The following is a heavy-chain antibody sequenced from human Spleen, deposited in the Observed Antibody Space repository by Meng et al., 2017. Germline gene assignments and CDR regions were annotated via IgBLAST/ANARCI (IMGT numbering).Heavy chain of an antibody. CDR1: GFTFSSYW. V-gene: IGHV3-74*01. CDR3: ARAKSSGWYSGYYYGMDV. Sequence: GESLKISCAASGFTFSSYWMHWVRQAPGKGLVWVSRINSDGSSTSYADFVKGRFTISRDNAKNTLYLQMNSLRAEDTAVYYCARAKSSGWYSGYYYGMDVWGQGTTVTVSS. D-gene: IGHD6-19*01. J-gene: IGHJ6*02. CDR2: INSDGSST.